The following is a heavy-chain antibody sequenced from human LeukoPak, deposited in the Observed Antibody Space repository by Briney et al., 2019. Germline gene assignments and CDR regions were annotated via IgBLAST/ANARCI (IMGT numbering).Heavy chain of an antibody. CDR3: AKGPDDYSTSPDY. Sequence: PGGSLRLSCAASGFTFDDYAMHWVRQAPGKGLEWVSLISGDGGSTYYADSVKGRFTISRDNSKNSLYLQMNSLSTEDTALYYCAKGPDDYSTSPDYWGQGTLVTVSS. V-gene: IGHV3-43*02. CDR1: GFTFDDYA. CDR2: ISGDGGST. J-gene: IGHJ4*02. D-gene: IGHD4-11*01.